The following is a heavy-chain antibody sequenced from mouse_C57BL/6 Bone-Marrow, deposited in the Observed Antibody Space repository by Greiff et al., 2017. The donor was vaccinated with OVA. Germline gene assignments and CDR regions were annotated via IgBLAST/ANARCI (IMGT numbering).Heavy chain of an antibody. CDR3: ARSGYYYGSPYFDY. J-gene: IGHJ2*01. CDR2: IDPSDSYT. V-gene: IGHV1-50*01. CDR1: GYTFTSYW. Sequence: QVHVKQPGAELVKPGASVKLSCKASGYTFTSYWMQWVKQRPGQGLEWIGEIDPSDSYTNYNQKFKGKATLTVDTSSSTAYMQLSSLTSEDSAVYYCARSGYYYGSPYFDYWGQGTTLTVSS. D-gene: IGHD1-1*01.